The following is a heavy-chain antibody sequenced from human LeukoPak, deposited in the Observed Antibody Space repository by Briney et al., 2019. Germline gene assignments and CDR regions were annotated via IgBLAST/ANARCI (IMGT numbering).Heavy chain of an antibody. CDR3: ARGHIQLWFRGWFDP. CDR2: INHSGST. Sequence: TGGSLRLSCAASGFTFSSYSMSWIRQPPGKGLEWIGEINHSGSTNYNPSLKSRVTISVDTSKNQFSLKLSSVTAADTAVYYCARGHIQLWFRGWFDPWGQGTLVTVSS. J-gene: IGHJ5*02. V-gene: IGHV4-34*01. D-gene: IGHD5-18*01. CDR1: GFTFSSYS.